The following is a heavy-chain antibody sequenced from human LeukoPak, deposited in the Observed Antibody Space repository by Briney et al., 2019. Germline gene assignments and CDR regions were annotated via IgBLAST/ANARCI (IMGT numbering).Heavy chain of an antibody. CDR3: AKCPSNSSSWVFDY. Sequence: GGSLRLSCAASGFTFSNYVVHWVRQPPGKGLEWVAFIRYHGNDKYYADSVKGRFTIPRDNSKNTLYLQMNSLRGEDTAVYYCAKCPSNSSSWVFDYWGQGTLVTVSS. D-gene: IGHD6-13*01. J-gene: IGHJ4*02. CDR2: IRYHGNDK. V-gene: IGHV3-30*02. CDR1: GFTFSNYV.